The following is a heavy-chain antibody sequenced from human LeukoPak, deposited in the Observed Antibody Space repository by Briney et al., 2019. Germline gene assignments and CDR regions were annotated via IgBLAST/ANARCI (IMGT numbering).Heavy chain of an antibody. D-gene: IGHD1-14*01. J-gene: IGHJ4*02. CDR1: GGSISSGNYY. CDR2: IHYSGST. V-gene: IGHV4-39*01. CDR3: ARRKGGSSEFDY. Sequence: SETLSLTCTVSGGSISSGNYYWGWIRQPPGKGLEWIGNIHYSGSTYHNPSLKSRVTISVDTSNNQFSLKLSSVTAADTAVYYCARRKGGSSEFDYWGQGTLVTVSS.